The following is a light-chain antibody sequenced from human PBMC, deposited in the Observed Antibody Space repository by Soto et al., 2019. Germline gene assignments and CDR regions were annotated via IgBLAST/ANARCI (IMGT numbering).Light chain of an antibody. J-gene: IGLJ1*01. CDR2: EVT. CDR1: SSDVGGYNF. CDR3: SSYAGSNNPVV. Sequence: QSVLTQPPSASGSPGQSVTISCTGTSSDVGGYNFVSWYQQHPGKAPKLMIYEVTKRPSGVPDRFSGSKSGNTASLTVSGLQAEDEADYYYSSYAGSNNPVVFGTGTKVTVL. V-gene: IGLV2-8*01.